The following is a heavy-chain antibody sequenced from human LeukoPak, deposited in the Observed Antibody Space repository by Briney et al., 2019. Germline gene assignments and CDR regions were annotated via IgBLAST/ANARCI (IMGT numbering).Heavy chain of an antibody. Sequence: GGSLRLSCAASGFTFTNAWMSWVRQAPGKGLEWVGRIQSKTDGGTTDYATPVKGRFTISRDDSKNTLYLQMNSLKTEDTAVYYCTRDGGIAAPVTMNLWGQGTLVTVSS. J-gene: IGHJ4*02. CDR3: TRDGGIAAPVTMNL. D-gene: IGHD6-13*01. CDR1: GFTFTNAW. CDR2: IQSKTDGGTT. V-gene: IGHV3-15*01.